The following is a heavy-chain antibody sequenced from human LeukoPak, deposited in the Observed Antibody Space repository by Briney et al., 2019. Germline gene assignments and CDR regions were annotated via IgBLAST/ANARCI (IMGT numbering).Heavy chain of an antibody. D-gene: IGHD2-2*01. J-gene: IGHJ4*02. Sequence: ASVKASCKASGYTFTGYHMHWVRQAPGQGLEWMGRINPNSGDTNYAQKFQGRVAMTRDTSISTAFMELTRLRSDDTAVYYCARDYCSSTSCLFDYWGQGTLVTVSS. CDR2: INPNSGDT. V-gene: IGHV1-2*06. CDR1: GYTFTGYH. CDR3: ARDYCSSTSCLFDY.